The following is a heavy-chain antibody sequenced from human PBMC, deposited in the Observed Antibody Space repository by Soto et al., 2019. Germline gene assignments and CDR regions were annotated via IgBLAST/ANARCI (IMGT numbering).Heavy chain of an antibody. CDR1: SGSISSGHYP. Sequence: SETLSLTCAVSSGSISSGHYPWTWIRQPPGKGLEWIGYIYPGGNTYYSPSLKSRVTIAVHKSKTQFSLKLSSVPAADTGVYYCSRDLLFGGSYLFYYYYGMDVWGQGTTVTVS. J-gene: IGHJ6*02. V-gene: IGHV4-30-2*01. CDR2: IYPGGNT. CDR3: SRDLLFGGSYLFYYYYGMDV. D-gene: IGHD1-26*01.